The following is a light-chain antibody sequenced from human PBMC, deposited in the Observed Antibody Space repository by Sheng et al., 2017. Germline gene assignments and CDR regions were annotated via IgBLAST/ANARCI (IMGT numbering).Light chain of an antibody. V-gene: IGKV3-20*01. CDR1: QSVWNT. CDR2: GAS. Sequence: EIVLTQSPATLSLSPGERATLSCRASQSVWNTLAWYQQKPGQAPRLLIYGASSRATDIPDRFSGSGSGTDFTLSISRLEPEDFGVYYCQQYGGRLYTFGQGTKLEI. CDR3: QQYGGRLYT. J-gene: IGKJ2*01.